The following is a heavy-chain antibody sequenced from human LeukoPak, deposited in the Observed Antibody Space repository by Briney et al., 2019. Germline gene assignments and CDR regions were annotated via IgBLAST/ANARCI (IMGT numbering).Heavy chain of an antibody. J-gene: IGHJ6*02. CDR1: GGSISSGSYY. V-gene: IGHV4-61*02. Sequence: SETLSLTCTVSGGSISSGSYYWSWIRQPAGKGLEWIGRIYTSGSTNYNPSLKSRVTISVDTSKNQFSLKLSSVTAADTAVYYCARGPSIQLWSDPYYYYGMDVWGQGTTVTVSS. D-gene: IGHD5-18*01. CDR3: ARGPSIQLWSDPYYYYGMDV. CDR2: IYTSGST.